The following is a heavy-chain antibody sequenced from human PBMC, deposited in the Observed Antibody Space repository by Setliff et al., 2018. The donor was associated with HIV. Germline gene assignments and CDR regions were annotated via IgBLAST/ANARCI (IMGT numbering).Heavy chain of an antibody. V-gene: IGHV4-38-2*02. D-gene: IGHD2-8*01. CDR2: VYHSGST. Sequence: SETLSLTCTVSGYSVNSDYLWCWIRQPPGKGLEWIGSVYHSGSTYYNPSLKGRVTTSVDTSKNQFSLKLSSVTAADTAVYYCARDAPTVYANGWFDPWGQGTLVTVSS. CDR1: GYSVNSDYL. CDR3: ARDAPTVYANGWFDP. J-gene: IGHJ5*02.